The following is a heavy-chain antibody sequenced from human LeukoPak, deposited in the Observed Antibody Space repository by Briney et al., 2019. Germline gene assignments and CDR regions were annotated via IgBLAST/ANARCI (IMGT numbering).Heavy chain of an antibody. CDR2: IYSGGST. CDR3: AKDGEYSSDPYYFDY. J-gene: IGHJ4*02. V-gene: IGHV3-53*01. D-gene: IGHD6-19*01. Sequence: PGGSLRLSCAASGFTVSSNYMSWVRQAPGKGLEWVSVIYSGGSTYYADPVKGRFTISRDNSKNTLYLQMNSLRAEDTAVYYCAKDGEYSSDPYYFDYWGQGTLVTVSS. CDR1: GFTVSSNY.